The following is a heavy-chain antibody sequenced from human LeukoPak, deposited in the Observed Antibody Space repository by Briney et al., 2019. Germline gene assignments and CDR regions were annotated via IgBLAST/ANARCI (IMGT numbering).Heavy chain of an antibody. CDR3: ARGHLGLSP. Sequence: SETLSLTCTVSGGSISGYSWTWIRQPPGQGLEWIGYFHNSRTTSYNPSLTGRVIISVDTAMDQISLKLSSVTAADTAVYYCARGHLGLSPWGQGTLVTVSS. J-gene: IGHJ5*02. D-gene: IGHD3-10*01. CDR2: FHNSRTT. V-gene: IGHV4-59*01. CDR1: GGSISGYS.